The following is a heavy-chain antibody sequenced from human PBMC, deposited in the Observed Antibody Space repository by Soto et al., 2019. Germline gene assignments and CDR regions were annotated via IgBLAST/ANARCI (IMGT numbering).Heavy chain of an antibody. CDR2: LYYSGST. CDR1: DGSISIGGYY. Sequence: SETLGITSTFSDGSISIGGYYLSGIRQHPGKGLEWIGYLYYSGSTYYNPSLKSRVTISVATSKNQFSLKLSSVTAADTAVYYCARVQLGYYFDYRGQGTLVTVSS. J-gene: IGHJ4*02. CDR3: ARVQLGYYFDY. V-gene: IGHV4-31*03. D-gene: IGHD3-16*01.